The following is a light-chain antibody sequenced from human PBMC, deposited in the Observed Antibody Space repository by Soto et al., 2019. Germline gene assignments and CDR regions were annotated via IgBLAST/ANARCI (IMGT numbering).Light chain of an antibody. Sequence: QSVLTQPPSVSGAPGQRVTISCTGSSSNIGAGYDVHWYQQLPGTAPKLLIYGNSNRPSGVPDRFSGSKSGTSASLAITGLQSDDEPDYYCQSYASSRTYVFGTGTKVTVL. J-gene: IGLJ1*01. V-gene: IGLV1-40*01. CDR3: QSYASSRTYV. CDR1: SSNIGAGYD. CDR2: GNS.